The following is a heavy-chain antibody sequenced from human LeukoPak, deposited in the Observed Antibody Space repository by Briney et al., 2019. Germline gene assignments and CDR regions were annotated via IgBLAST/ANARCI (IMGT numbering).Heavy chain of an antibody. V-gene: IGHV1-18*01. Sequence: ASVKVSCKASGYTFTNFGISWVRQAPGQGLEWMGWISAYNGNPTYAQKLQGRVTVTTDTSTTTAYMELRSLTSGDTAVYFCARAGQGYYYDTSAYYYDYWGQGTLVTVSS. CDR1: GYTFTNFG. CDR3: ARAGQGYYYDTSAYYYDY. CDR2: ISAYNGNP. D-gene: IGHD3-22*01. J-gene: IGHJ4*02.